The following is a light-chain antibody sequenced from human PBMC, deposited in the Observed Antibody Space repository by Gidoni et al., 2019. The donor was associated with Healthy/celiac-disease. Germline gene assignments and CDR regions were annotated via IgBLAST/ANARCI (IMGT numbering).Light chain of an antibody. J-gene: IGLJ1*01. CDR2: EVS. CDR1: SSDVGRYDY. CDR3: SSYAGTYSPFV. Sequence: QSALTQPPSASGSPGQSVTISCTGTSSDVGRYDYVSWFQQHPGKAPNLLIYEVSKRPSGVPDRFSGSKSGNTASLTVSGLQAEDEAEYHCSSYAGTYSPFVFGTGTSVTV. V-gene: IGLV2-8*01.